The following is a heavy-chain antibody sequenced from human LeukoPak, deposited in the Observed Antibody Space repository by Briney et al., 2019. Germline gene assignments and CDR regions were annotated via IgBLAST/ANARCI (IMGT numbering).Heavy chain of an antibody. CDR3: ARGVVPSLDIVVVPAAAQGGAYFDY. D-gene: IGHD2-2*01. V-gene: IGHV4-61*02. Sequence: SQTLSLTCTVSGGSISSGSYYWSWIRQPAGKGLEWIVRIYTSGSTNYNPSLKSRVTISVDTSKNQFSLKLSSVTAADTAVYYCARGVVPSLDIVVVPAAAQGGAYFDYWGQGTLVTVSS. J-gene: IGHJ4*02. CDR2: IYTSGST. CDR1: GGSISSGSYY.